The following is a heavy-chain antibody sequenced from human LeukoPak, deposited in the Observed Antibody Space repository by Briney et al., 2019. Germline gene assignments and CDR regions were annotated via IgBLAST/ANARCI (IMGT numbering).Heavy chain of an antibody. J-gene: IGHJ6*02. Sequence: ASVKVSCKVSGYTLTELSMHWVRQAPGKGLEWMGGFDPEDGETIYAQKFQGRVTMTEDTSTDTAYMELSSLRSEDTAVYYCATSWVEYYDFWSGRRHYYYGMDVWGQGTTVTVSS. V-gene: IGHV1-24*01. D-gene: IGHD3-3*01. CDR3: ATSWVEYYDFWSGRRHYYYGMDV. CDR1: GYTLTELS. CDR2: FDPEDGET.